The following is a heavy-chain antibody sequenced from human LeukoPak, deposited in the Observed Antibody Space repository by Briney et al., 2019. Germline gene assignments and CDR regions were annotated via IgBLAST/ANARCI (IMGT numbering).Heavy chain of an antibody. D-gene: IGHD1-26*01. CDR1: GLTSSNYA. CDR2: VTGSGIST. J-gene: IGHJ4*02. CDR3: AKDQAGWEPYFFDY. Sequence: GGSLRLSCAASGLTSSNYAMTWVRQTPGKGLEWVSIVTGSGISTYYVDSVKGRFTISRDNSKNTLYLQMSSLRAEDTAVYYCAKDQAGWEPYFFDYWGQGTLVTVSS. V-gene: IGHV3-23*01.